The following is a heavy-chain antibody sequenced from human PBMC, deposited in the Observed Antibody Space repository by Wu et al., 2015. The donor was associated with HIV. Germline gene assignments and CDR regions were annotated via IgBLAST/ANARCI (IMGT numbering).Heavy chain of an antibody. D-gene: IGHD3-10*01. CDR1: GDGFTSYA. CDR2: INPLFGTT. J-gene: IGHJ4*02. CDR3: ARGHYYASGNYHFSAPVY. V-gene: IGHV1-69*05. Sequence: QVHLVQFGAEVKKPGSSVKVTCKASGDGFTSYAVSWVRQAPGQGLEWVGGINPLFGTTKHAQKFQGRLTLTTDELKTTVYMELSSLKSEDTAVYYCARGHYYASGNYHFSAPVYWGRGTLVTVSS.